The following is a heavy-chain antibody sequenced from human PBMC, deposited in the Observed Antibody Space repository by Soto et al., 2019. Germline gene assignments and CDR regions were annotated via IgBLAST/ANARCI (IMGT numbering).Heavy chain of an antibody. V-gene: IGHV3-23*01. CDR2: ISVSGGST. J-gene: IGHJ5*02. Sequence: EVQLLESGGGLVQPGGSLRLSCEASGFPFSSQAMSWARQAPGKGLEWISTISVSGGSTYYADSVKGRFTISRDNSKNTLYLQMNSLRAEDTAVYYCAKIVVVAATYNWFDPWGQGTLVTVSS. CDR1: GFPFSSQA. D-gene: IGHD2-15*01. CDR3: AKIVVVAATYNWFDP.